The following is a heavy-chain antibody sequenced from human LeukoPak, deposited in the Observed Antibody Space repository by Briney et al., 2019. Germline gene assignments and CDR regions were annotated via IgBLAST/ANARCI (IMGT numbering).Heavy chain of an antibody. CDR2: ISSSSSTI. Sequence: GGCLRLSRADSGFTLRSYSLNWVPPAPGEGLERGSYISSSSSTIYYADSVKGRFTISRDNAKNSLYLQMNSLRAEDTAVYYCARDRPRGVAAAGFDYWGQGTLVTVSS. CDR3: ARDRPRGVAAAGFDY. D-gene: IGHD6-13*01. J-gene: IGHJ4*02. V-gene: IGHV3-48*01. CDR1: GFTLRSYS.